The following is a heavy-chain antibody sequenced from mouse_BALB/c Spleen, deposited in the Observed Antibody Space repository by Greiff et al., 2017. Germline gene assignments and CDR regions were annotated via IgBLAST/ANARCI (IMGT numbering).Heavy chain of an antibody. CDR2: IYPGGGYT. Sequence: QVHVKQSGAELVRPGTSVKISCKASGYTFTNYWLGWVKQRPGHGLEWIGDIYPGGGYTNYNEKFKGKATLTADTSSSTAYMQLSSLTSEDSAVYFCARFDYDVAYWGQGTLVTVSA. V-gene: IGHV1-63*02. D-gene: IGHD2-4*01. CDR3: ARFDYDVAY. J-gene: IGHJ3*01. CDR1: GYTFTNYW.